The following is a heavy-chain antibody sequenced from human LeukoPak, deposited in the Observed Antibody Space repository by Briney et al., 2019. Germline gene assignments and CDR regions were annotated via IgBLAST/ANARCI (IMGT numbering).Heavy chain of an antibody. V-gene: IGHV4-39*01. J-gene: IGHJ4*02. CDR1: GTSISSRNYY. Sequence: SETLSLTCTVSGTSISSRNYYWGWNRHPPGNGLEWIGSIFDSGTTYYNPSLKSRATISVDTSKNQFSLKLRSVTAADTAVYYCAGRTIAVSKDAFDYWGQGTLVTVSS. D-gene: IGHD6-19*01. CDR3: AGRTIAVSKDAFDY. CDR2: IFDSGTT.